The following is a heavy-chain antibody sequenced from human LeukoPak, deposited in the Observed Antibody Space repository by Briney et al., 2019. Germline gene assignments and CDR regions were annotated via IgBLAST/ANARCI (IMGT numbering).Heavy chain of an antibody. CDR3: ARGQLWTRYYFDY. V-gene: IGHV4-4*02. CDR1: GGSISSSNC. J-gene: IGHJ4*02. Sequence: SETLSLTCAVSGGSISSSNCWSWVRPPPGKGLEWSGEIYHSGSTNYNPSLKSRVTISVDKSKNQFSLKLSSVTAADTAVYYCARGQLWTRYYFDYWGQGTLVTVSS. D-gene: IGHD5-18*01. CDR2: IYHSGST.